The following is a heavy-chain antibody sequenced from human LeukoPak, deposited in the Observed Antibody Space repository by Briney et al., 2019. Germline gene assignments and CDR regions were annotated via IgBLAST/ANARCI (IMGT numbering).Heavy chain of an antibody. CDR1: GFTFSSYW. J-gene: IGHJ5*02. Sequence: QPGGSLRLSCAASGFTFSSYWMHWVRQAPGKGLVWVSGINSDGSSTSYADSVKGRFTISRDNAKNTLYLQMNSLRAEDTAVYYCAREELGNWFDPWGQGTLVTVSS. CDR2: INSDGSST. D-gene: IGHD6-13*01. V-gene: IGHV3-74*01. CDR3: AREELGNWFDP.